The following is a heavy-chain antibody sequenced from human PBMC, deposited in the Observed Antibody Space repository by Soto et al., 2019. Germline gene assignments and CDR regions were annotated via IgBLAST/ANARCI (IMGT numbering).Heavy chain of an antibody. J-gene: IGHJ1*01. V-gene: IGHV4-4*02. Sequence: QVQLQESGPGLVKSSGTLSLTCAVSGDSISSPHWWSWVRQPPGKGLERVGEIYHSGTTNYNPSLKTRVTMSVDKSKNQLSLMLSSVTAADTAVYYCAWLGTRFYFQHWGQGTLVTVSS. CDR2: IYHSGTT. CDR1: GDSISSPHW. D-gene: IGHD1-1*01. CDR3: AWLGTRFYFQH.